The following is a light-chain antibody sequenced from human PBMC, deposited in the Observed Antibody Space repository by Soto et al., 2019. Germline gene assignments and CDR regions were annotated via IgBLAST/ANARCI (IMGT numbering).Light chain of an antibody. CDR3: QQFRSFPIT. J-gene: IGKJ5*01. CDR2: TAP. Sequence: DIQMTQSPSSLSASVGDRVTITCRASQSIRNYFNWYQQKPGKAPKVLIYTAPSLQSGAPSRLSASGSGTDFTLSVVSLQPEDFATYYCQQFRSFPITFGQGTRLEIK. V-gene: IGKV1-39*01. CDR1: QSIRNY.